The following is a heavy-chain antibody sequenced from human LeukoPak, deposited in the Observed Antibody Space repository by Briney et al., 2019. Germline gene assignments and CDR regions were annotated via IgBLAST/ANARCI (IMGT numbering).Heavy chain of an antibody. Sequence: ASVKVSCKASGGSFSSYVITWVRQAPGQGLEWMGRIIPVFGVSNFAQKFQGRVTITADKSTNTAHMELSRLESGDTAVYYCTRDLPSMEYHLLRGAFDIWGQGTMVTVSS. CDR1: GGSFSSYV. V-gene: IGHV1-69*04. CDR3: TRDLPSMEYHLLRGAFDI. J-gene: IGHJ3*02. D-gene: IGHD2-2*01. CDR2: IIPVFGVS.